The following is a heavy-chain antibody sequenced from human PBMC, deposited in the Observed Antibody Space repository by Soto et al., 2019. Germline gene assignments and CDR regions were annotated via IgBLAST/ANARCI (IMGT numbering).Heavy chain of an antibody. D-gene: IGHD6-25*01. CDR2: INSDGSST. CDR3: ARDQGLQDKYYYDYGMDF. V-gene: IGHV3-74*01. Sequence: EVQLVESGGGLVQPGGSLRLSCAASGFTFSSYWMHWVRHASGKGMVWVLRINSDGSSTSYADSVKGRFTISRDKAKNTLYLQMNSLRAEDTAVYYCARDQGLQDKYYYDYGMDFWGQGTTVTVS. CDR1: GFTFSSYW. J-gene: IGHJ6*02.